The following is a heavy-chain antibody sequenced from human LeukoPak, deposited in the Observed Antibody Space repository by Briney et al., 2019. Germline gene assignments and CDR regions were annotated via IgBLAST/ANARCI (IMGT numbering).Heavy chain of an antibody. CDR2: INHSGST. CDR3: ARLRFPRFYYFDY. CDR1: GGSFSGYY. Sequence: SETLSLTCAVYGGSFSGYYRSWIRQPPGKGLEWIGEINHSGSTNYNPSLKSRVTISVDTSKNQFSLKLSSVTAADTAVYYCARLRFPRFYYFDYWGQGTLVTVSS. D-gene: IGHD3-16*01. V-gene: IGHV4-34*01. J-gene: IGHJ4*02.